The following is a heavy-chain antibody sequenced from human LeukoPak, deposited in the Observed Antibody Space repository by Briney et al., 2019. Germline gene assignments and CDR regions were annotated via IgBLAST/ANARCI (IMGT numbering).Heavy chain of an antibody. CDR3: TKLKGWYGDGYFDS. J-gene: IGHJ4*02. CDR1: GFSLSSKY. CDR2: IYSGGTT. V-gene: IGHV3-53*01. D-gene: IGHD6-19*01. Sequence: GSLRLSCAASGFSLSSKYMSWVRQPAGKGLEWVSVIYSGGTTFYADSVKGRFTISKDNSKNTLYLQMSSLRPDDTAVYYCTKLKGWYGDGYFDSWGPGTLVTVSS.